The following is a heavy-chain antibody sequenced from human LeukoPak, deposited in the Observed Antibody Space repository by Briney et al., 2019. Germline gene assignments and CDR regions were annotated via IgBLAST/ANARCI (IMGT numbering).Heavy chain of an antibody. CDR1: GGTFSSYA. Sequence: GASVKVSCKASGGTFSSYAISWVRQAPAQGREWMGGIIPIFGTANYAQKFQGRVTITADESTRTAYMELSSLRSEDTAVYYCARDRQWFGELSTSGFDAWGQGTLVTVSS. J-gene: IGHJ5*02. D-gene: IGHD3-10*01. CDR2: IIPIFGTA. CDR3: ARDRQWFGELSTSGFDA. V-gene: IGHV1-69*13.